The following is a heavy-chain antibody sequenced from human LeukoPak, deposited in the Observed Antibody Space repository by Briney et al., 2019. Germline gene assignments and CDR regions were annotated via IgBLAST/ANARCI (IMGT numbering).Heavy chain of an antibody. V-gene: IGHV3-53*01. CDR1: GFTVSSNY. J-gene: IGHJ4*02. CDR3: SPLGSGVDY. CDR2: IYSGGST. Sequence: GGSLRLSCAASGFTVSSNYMSWVRQAPGKGLEWVSVIYSGGSTNYADSVKGRFTISRDNSKNTLYLEINSLRAEDTAVYYCSPLGSGVDYWGQGTLVTVTS. D-gene: IGHD6-19*01.